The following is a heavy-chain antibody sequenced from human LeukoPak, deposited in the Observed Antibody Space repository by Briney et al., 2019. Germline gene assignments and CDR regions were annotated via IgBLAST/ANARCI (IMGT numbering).Heavy chain of an antibody. CDR1: GGSFSGYY. Sequence: SETLSLTCAVYGGSFSGYYWSWIRQPPGKGLEWIGEINHSGSTNYNPSLKSRVTISVDTSKNQFSLKLSSVTAADTAVYYCARGVYGLQWRRGAEYFQHWGQGTLVTVSS. CDR2: INHSGST. CDR3: ARGVYGLQWRRGAEYFQH. J-gene: IGHJ1*01. D-gene: IGHD5/OR15-5a*01. V-gene: IGHV4-34*01.